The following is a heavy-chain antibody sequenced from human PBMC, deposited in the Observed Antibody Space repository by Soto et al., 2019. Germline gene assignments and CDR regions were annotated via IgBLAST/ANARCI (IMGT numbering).Heavy chain of an antibody. CDR3: VKGQYSGVAGGLDY. D-gene: IGHD1-26*01. V-gene: IGHV3-23*01. CDR2: IRGSGGST. J-gene: IGHJ4*02. CDR1: GLTFKSYA. Sequence: EVHLLESGGGLVQPGGSLRLSCAASGLTFKSYAMSWVRQAPGKGLEGVSGIRGSGGSTDYADSVKGRFTITRDNSKNTLYLRMNSLRVEDTALYYCVKGQYSGVAGGLDYWGQGTRVTVSS.